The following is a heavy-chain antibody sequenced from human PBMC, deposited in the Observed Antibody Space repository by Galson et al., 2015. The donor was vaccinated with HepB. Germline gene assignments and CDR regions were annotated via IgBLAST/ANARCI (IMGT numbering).Heavy chain of an antibody. CDR2: ISSTGTHI. CDR3: ASGELEGMFQD. J-gene: IGHJ1*01. Sequence: SLRLSCAASGFTFSSYALNWVRQAPGKGLEWVSSISSTGTHIYYADSVKGRFTISRDNAKNSVYLQMNSLRAEDTALYYCASGELEGMFQDWGQGTLVTVSS. D-gene: IGHD1-7*01. V-gene: IGHV3-21*01. CDR1: GFTFSSYA.